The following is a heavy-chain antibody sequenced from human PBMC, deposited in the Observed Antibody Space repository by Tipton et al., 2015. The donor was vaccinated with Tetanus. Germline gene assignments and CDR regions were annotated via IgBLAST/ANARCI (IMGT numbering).Heavy chain of an antibody. J-gene: IGHJ4*02. CDR2: IYYSGNT. CDR3: ARANNEFPKKGPFDS. Sequence: TLSLTCTVSGDSISSSDYYWGWVRQSPGKGLEWVGSIYYSGNTYYSPSLRSRVTMSVDTSRNQLSLNLSSVTDADTAVYYCARANNEFPKKGPFDSWGQGSLVIVSS. V-gene: IGHV4-39*07. D-gene: IGHD1-1*01. CDR1: GDSISSSDYY.